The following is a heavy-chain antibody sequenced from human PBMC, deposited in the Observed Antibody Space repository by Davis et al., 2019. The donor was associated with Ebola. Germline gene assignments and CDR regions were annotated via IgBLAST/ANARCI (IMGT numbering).Heavy chain of an antibody. J-gene: IGHJ5*02. V-gene: IGHV4-39*07. CDR3: ARVDYDFWSGYSNWFNP. D-gene: IGHD3-3*01. CDR1: ARSISSSSYY. CDR2: IYYSGST. Sequence: MPGGSLRLSCPVSARSISSSSYYWGWLRQPPGKGLEWIGSIYYSGSTYYNPSLKSRVTISVDTSKNQFSLKLSSVTAADTAVYYCARVDYDFWSGYSNWFNPWGQGTLVTVSS.